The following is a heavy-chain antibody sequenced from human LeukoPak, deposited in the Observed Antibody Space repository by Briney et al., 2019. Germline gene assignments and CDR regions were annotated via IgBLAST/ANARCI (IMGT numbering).Heavy chain of an antibody. Sequence: GGSLRLSCAASGFTFSSYGMSWVRQAPGKGLEWVSAISGSGGSTYYADSVKGRFTISRDNSKSTLYLQMNSLRAEDTAVYYCAKSGDYVWGSYRYPAFDIWGQGTMVTVSS. CDR1: GFTFSSYG. D-gene: IGHD3-16*02. CDR3: AKSGDYVWGSYRYPAFDI. J-gene: IGHJ3*02. CDR2: ISGSGGST. V-gene: IGHV3-23*01.